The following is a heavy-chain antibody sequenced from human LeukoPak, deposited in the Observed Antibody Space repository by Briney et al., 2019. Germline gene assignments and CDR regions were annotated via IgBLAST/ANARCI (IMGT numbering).Heavy chain of an antibody. J-gene: IGHJ4*02. CDR3: ARLVNSGSYVYFDY. Sequence: PSETLSLTCSVSGGFIFADYWSWIRQPPGKGLEWIGYIYYSGSAHYNPSLKSRITTSVDTSKNQFSLKLSSVTAADTAVYYCARLVNSGSYVYFDYWGQGTLVTVS. CDR1: GGFIFADY. V-gene: IGHV4-59*01. D-gene: IGHD1-26*01. CDR2: IYYSGSA.